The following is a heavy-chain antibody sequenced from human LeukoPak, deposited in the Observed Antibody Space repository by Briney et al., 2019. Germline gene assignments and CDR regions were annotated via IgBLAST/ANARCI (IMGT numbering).Heavy chain of an antibody. V-gene: IGHV3-21*01. CDR2: ISSSSSYI. CDR3: ARDELPTYY. D-gene: IGHD2-15*01. CDR1: GFTFSIYS. J-gene: IGHJ4*02. Sequence: NPGGSLRLSCAASGFTFSIYSMNWARQPPGKGLEWVSSISSSSSYIYYADSVKGRFTISRDNAKNSLYLQMNSMRAEDTAVYYCARDELPTYYWGQGTLVTVSS.